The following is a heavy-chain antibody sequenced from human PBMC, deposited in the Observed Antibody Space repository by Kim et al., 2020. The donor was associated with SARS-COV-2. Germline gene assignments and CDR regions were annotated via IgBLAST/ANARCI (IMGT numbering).Heavy chain of an antibody. D-gene: IGHD4-17*01. CDR3: ARGLHDYGGNVLDY. V-gene: IGHV1-46*01. J-gene: IGHJ4*02. Sequence: AQKFQGRVTMTRDTSTSPVYMELSSLRSEDTAVYYCARGLHDYGGNVLDYWGQGTLVTVSS.